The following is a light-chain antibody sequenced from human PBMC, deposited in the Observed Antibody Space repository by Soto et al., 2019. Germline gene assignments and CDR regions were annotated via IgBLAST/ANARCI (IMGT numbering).Light chain of an antibody. CDR3: QQYNNWPPAWT. Sequence: EIVMTQSPATLSVSPGERATLSCRASQSVRSNLAWYQQKPGQSPRLLIYGASTRATGIPARFSGSGSGTQFNLTISSLQSEDFAVYYCQQYNNWPPAWTLGQGTKVDIK. CDR1: QSVRSN. J-gene: IGKJ1*01. V-gene: IGKV3-15*01. CDR2: GAS.